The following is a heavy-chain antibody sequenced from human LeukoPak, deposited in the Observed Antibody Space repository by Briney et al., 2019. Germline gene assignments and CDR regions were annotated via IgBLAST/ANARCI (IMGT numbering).Heavy chain of an antibody. CDR1: GGSIKSSSYY. J-gene: IGHJ3*02. D-gene: IGHD6-19*01. V-gene: IGHV4-39*01. CDR2: IFYTGTT. CDR3: ARHLGQGSGSDAFDI. Sequence: SETLSLTCTVSGGSIKSSSYYWGRIRQPPGKGLEWIGSIFYTGTTYYNPSLKSRVTISVDTSKNQFSLKLSSVTAADTAVYYCARHLGQGSGSDAFDIWGQGTMVTVSP.